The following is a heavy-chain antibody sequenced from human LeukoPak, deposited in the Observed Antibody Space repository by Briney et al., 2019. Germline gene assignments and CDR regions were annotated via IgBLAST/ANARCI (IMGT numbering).Heavy chain of an antibody. V-gene: IGHV4-61*09. CDR3: TRSGGGYTYGFDD. CDR2: MYASGIT. J-gene: IGHJ4*02. Sequence: SQTLSLTCTVSGASISSGSYYWNWIRQPAGKGLEWIGHMYASGITNYSPSLRSRVTMSIDTSTHHFSLKLTSVTAADTAMYYCTRSGGGYTYGFDDWGQGTLVTVSS. CDR1: GASISSGSYY. D-gene: IGHD5-18*01.